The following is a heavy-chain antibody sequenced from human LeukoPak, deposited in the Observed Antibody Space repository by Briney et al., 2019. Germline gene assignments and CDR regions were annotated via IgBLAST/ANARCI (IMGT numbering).Heavy chain of an antibody. CDR2: ISSSSSYI. J-gene: IGHJ4*02. Sequence: GGSLRLSCAASGFTVNNNYMSWVRQAPGKGLEWVSSISSSSSYIYYADSVKGRFTISRDNAKNTLYLQMNSLRAEDTAVYYCASRIAVAGTAFDYWGQGTLVTVSS. D-gene: IGHD6-19*01. V-gene: IGHV3-21*01. CDR1: GFTVNNNY. CDR3: ASRIAVAGTAFDY.